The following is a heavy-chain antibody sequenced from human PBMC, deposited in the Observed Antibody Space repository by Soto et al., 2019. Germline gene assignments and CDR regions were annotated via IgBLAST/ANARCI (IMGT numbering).Heavy chain of an antibody. J-gene: IGHJ6*03. Sequence: GGSLRLSCAASGFTFSSYAMSWVRQAPGKGLEWVAVISGSGGSTYYADSVKGRFTISRDNSKNTLYLQMNSLRAEDTAVYYCARGGSEYYYYMDVWGKGTTVTVSS. CDR2: ISGSGGST. D-gene: IGHD1-26*01. V-gene: IGHV3-23*01. CDR1: GFTFSSYA. CDR3: ARGGSEYYYYMDV.